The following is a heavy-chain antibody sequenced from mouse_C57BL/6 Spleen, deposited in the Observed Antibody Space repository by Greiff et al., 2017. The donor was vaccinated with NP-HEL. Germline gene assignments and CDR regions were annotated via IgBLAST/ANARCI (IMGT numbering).Heavy chain of an antibody. V-gene: IGHV1-9*01. CDR1: GYTFTGYW. D-gene: IGHD2-1*01. J-gene: IGHJ3*01. CDR2: ILPGSGST. Sequence: VQLQQSGAELMKPGASVKLSCKATGYTFTGYWIEWVKQRPGHGLEWIGEILPGSGSTNYNEKFKGKATFTADTSSNTAYMQLSSLTTEDSAIYYCARKGTTYGNYQAWFAYWGQGTLVTVSA. CDR3: ARKGTTYGNYQAWFAY.